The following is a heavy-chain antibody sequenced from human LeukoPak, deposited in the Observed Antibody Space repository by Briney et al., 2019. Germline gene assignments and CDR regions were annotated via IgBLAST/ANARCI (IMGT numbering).Heavy chain of an antibody. J-gene: IGHJ4*02. CDR3: ARHAPPYYDFWSGYFDY. D-gene: IGHD3-3*01. Sequence: GGSLRLSCVASGFTFNDFAMTWVRQAPGKGLEWVSCISSSGSTIYYADSVKGRFTISRDNAKNSLYLQMNSLRAEDTAVYYCARHAPPYYDFWSGYFDYWGQGTLVTVSS. V-gene: IGHV3-11*01. CDR2: ISSSGSTI. CDR1: GFTFNDFA.